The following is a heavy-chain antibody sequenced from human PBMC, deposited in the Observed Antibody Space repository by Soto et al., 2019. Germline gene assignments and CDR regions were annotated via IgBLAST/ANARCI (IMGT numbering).Heavy chain of an antibody. CDR3: ARERNAYDSSGYYYVPDAFDI. Sequence: ASVKVSCKASGGTFSSYAISWVRQAPGQGLEWMGGIIPIFGTANYAQKFQGRVTITADESTSTAYMELSSLRSEDTAVYYCARERNAYDSSGYYYVPDAFDIWGQGTMVPVS. D-gene: IGHD3-22*01. CDR1: GGTFSSYA. J-gene: IGHJ3*02. V-gene: IGHV1-69*13. CDR2: IIPIFGTA.